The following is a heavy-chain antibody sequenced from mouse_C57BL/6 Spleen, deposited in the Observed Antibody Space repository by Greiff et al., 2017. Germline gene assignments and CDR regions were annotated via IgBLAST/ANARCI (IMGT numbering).Heavy chain of an antibody. V-gene: IGHV10-1*01. CDR3: ERQRGSNYEGYYAMDY. Sequence: EVQRVESGGGLVQPKGSLKLSCAASGFSFNTYAMNWVRQAPGKGLEWVARIRSKSNNYATYYADSVKDRFTISRDDSESMLYLQMNNLKTEDTAMYSCERQRGSNYEGYYAMDYWGQGTSLTVSS. D-gene: IGHD2-5*01. CDR2: IRSKSNNYAT. CDR1: GFSFNTYA. J-gene: IGHJ4*01.